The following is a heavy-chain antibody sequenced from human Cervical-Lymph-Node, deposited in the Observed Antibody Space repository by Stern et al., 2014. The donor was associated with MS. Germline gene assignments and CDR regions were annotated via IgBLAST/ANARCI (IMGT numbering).Heavy chain of an antibody. Sequence: VQLVESGAEVQKPGSSVKVSCRASGGTLSSSDISWVRQAPGQVLEWMGGIIPIIGTANYAQKYQGRVTITADESTSTAYMELSRLRSEDTAIYYCALGGFGHYFEYWGQGTLVTVSS. CDR2: IIPIIGTA. CDR3: ALGGFGHYFEY. CDR1: GGTLSSSD. J-gene: IGHJ4*02. V-gene: IGHV1-69*01. D-gene: IGHD3-10*01.